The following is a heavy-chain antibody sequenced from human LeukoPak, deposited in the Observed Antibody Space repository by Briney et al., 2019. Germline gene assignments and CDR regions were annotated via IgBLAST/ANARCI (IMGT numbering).Heavy chain of an antibody. CDR1: GFTFSSFA. Sequence: PGASLRLSCAASGFTFSSFAMNWVRQALGKGLEWVSAISGSGDSTYYADSVKGRFTISRDNSKNTLFLQVDSLRAEDTAVYYCAKALLPVALIRWFDLWGQGTLVTVSS. CDR3: AKALLPVALIRWFDL. J-gene: IGHJ5*02. V-gene: IGHV3-23*01. CDR2: ISGSGDST. D-gene: IGHD2-2*01.